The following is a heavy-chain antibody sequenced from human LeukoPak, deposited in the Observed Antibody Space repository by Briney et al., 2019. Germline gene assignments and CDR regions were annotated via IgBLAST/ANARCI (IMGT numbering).Heavy chain of an antibody. CDR1: GGSISSSSYY. Sequence: SETLSLTCTVSGGSISSSSYYWGWIRQPPGKGLEWIGSIYYSGSTYYNPSLKSRVTISVDTSKNQFSLKLSSVTAADTAVYYCARQYYYDSSGYYYAHNWFDPWGQGTLVTVSS. V-gene: IGHV4-39*01. CDR2: IYYSGST. J-gene: IGHJ5*02. CDR3: ARQYYYDSSGYYYAHNWFDP. D-gene: IGHD3-22*01.